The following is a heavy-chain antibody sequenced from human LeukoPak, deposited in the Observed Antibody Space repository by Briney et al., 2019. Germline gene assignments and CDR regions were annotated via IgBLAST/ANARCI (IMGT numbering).Heavy chain of an antibody. CDR1: GGSFSGYY. CDR2: INHSGST. Sequence: SETLSLTCAVYGGSFSGYYWSWIRQPPGKGLEWIGEINHSGSTNYNPSLKSRVTISVDTYKNQFSLKLSSVTAADTAVYYCASPIAARRHAFDIWGQGTMVTVSS. J-gene: IGHJ3*02. CDR3: ASPIAARRHAFDI. V-gene: IGHV4-34*01. D-gene: IGHD6-6*01.